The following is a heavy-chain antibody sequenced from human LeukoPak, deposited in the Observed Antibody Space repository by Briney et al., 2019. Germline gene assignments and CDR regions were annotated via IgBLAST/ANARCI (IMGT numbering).Heavy chain of an antibody. CDR1: GYTFTNYG. CDR2: ISAYNGNA. V-gene: IGHV1-18*01. Sequence: ASVKVSCKASGYTFTNYGISWVRQAPGQGLEWMGWISAYNGNADYAQKFQGRVTMTTDTSTSIGYMELRTLRSDATAVYYCARVGEYCSGDSCLDYWGQGTLVTVSS. J-gene: IGHJ4*02. CDR3: ARVGEYCSGDSCLDY. D-gene: IGHD2-15*01.